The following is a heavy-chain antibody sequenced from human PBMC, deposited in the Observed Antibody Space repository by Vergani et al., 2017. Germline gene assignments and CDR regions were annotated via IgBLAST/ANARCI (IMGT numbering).Heavy chain of an antibody. CDR1: GGTFSSYT. Sequence: QVQLVQSGAEVKKPGSSVKVSCKASGGTFSSYTISWVRQAPGQGLEWMGRIIPILGIANYAQKFQGRVTITADKSTSTAHMELSSLRSEDTAVYYCAIAYCGGDCYFDYYYGMDVWGQGTTVTVSS. CDR3: AIAYCGGDCYFDYYYGMDV. V-gene: IGHV1-69*02. CDR2: IIPILGIA. J-gene: IGHJ6*02. D-gene: IGHD2-21*02.